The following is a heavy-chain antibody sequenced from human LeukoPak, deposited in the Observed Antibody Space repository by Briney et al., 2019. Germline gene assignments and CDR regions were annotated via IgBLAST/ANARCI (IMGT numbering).Heavy chain of an antibody. CDR1: GGSFSGYY. CDR2: INHSGST. CDR3: ARHGVLLWFGRHDI. D-gene: IGHD3-10*01. J-gene: IGHJ3*02. Sequence: SETLSLTCAVYGGSFSGYYWSWIRQPPGKGLEWIGEINHSGSTNYNPSLKSRVTISVDTSKNQFSLKLSSVTAADTAVYYCARHGVLLWFGRHDIWGQGTMVTVSS. V-gene: IGHV4-34*01.